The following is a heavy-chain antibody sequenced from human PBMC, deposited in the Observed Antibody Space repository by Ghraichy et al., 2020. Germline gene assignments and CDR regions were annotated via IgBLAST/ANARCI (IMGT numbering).Heavy chain of an antibody. CDR3: AKEGRKVGATANWFDP. CDR1: GFTFSSYA. J-gene: IGHJ5*02. D-gene: IGHD1-26*01. Sequence: GGSLRLSCAASGFTFSSYAMSWVRRAPGKGLEWVSAISGSGGSTYYADSVKGRFTISRDNSKNTLYLQMNSLRAEDTAVYYCAKEGRKVGATANWFDPWGQGTLVTVSS. CDR2: ISGSGGST. V-gene: IGHV3-23*01.